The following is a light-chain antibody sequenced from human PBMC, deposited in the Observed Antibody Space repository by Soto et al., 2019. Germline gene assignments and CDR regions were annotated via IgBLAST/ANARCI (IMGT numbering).Light chain of an antibody. CDR3: LQFYNFSWT. CDR1: QVIGND. V-gene: IGKV1-6*01. CDR2: AAS. Sequence: AIQMTQSPSSLSASVGDRVTISCRASQVIGNDLAWYQQKPGKAPRLLIFAASNLQSGVPSRFSGSGSGTDFTLTISRLQPEDFATYYCLQFYNFSWTFGQGTTV. J-gene: IGKJ1*01.